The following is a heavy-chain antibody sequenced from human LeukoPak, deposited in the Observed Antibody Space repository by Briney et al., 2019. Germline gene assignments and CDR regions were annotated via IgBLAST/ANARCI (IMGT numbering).Heavy chain of an antibody. Sequence: QSGGSLRLSCAASGFIFSSYWMSWVRQAPGKGLEWVANIKQDGSEKYYVDSVKGRFTISRDNAKNSLYLQMNSLRAEDTAVYYCARKTTEAAFDIWGQGTMVTVSS. CDR3: ARKTTEAAFDI. D-gene: IGHD1-1*01. CDR2: IKQDGSEK. CDR1: GFIFSSYW. V-gene: IGHV3-7*04. J-gene: IGHJ3*02.